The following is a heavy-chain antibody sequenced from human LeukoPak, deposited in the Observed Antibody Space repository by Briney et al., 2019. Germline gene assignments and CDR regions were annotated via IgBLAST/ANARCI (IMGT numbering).Heavy chain of an antibody. D-gene: IGHD1-14*01. CDR2: IYTSGST. Sequence: SETLSLTCTVSGGSISSYYWSWIRQPAGKGLEWIGRIYTSGSTNYNPSLKSRVTMSVDTSKNQFSLKLSSVTAADTAVYYCARPKFNYGTRYFDYWGQGTLVTVSS. V-gene: IGHV4-4*07. CDR1: GGSISSYY. CDR3: ARPKFNYGTRYFDY. J-gene: IGHJ4*02.